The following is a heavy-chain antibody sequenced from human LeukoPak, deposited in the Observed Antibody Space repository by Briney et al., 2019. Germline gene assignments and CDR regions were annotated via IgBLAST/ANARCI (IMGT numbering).Heavy chain of an antibody. J-gene: IGHJ3*02. CDR2: IRYDGSNK. CDR3: TRDSESAGSGAFDI. Sequence: PGGSLRLSCAASGFTFSSYGMHWVREAPGKGLEWVAVIRYDGSNKYYADSVKGRFTIYRDKSKNTLYQQMNSLRAEDTAVYYCTRDSESAGSGAFDIWGQGTMVTVSS. D-gene: IGHD3-10*01. CDR1: GFTFSSYG. V-gene: IGHV3-33*01.